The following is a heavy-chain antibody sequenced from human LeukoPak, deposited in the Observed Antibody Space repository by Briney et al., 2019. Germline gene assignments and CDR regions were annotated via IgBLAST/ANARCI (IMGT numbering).Heavy chain of an antibody. CDR1: GFTFSSYG. V-gene: IGHV3-21*01. CDR2: ISSSSSYI. CDR3: AELGITMIGGV. J-gene: IGHJ6*04. D-gene: IGHD3-10*02. Sequence: GGSLRLSCAASGFTFSSYGMNWVRQAPGKGLEWVSSISSSSSYIYYADSVKGRFTISRDNAKNSLYLQMNSLRAEDTAVYYCAELGITMIGGVWGKGTTVTISS.